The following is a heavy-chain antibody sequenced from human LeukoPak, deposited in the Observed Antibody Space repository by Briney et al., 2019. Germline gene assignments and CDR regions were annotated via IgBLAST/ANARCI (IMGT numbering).Heavy chain of an antibody. Sequence: GGSLRLSCAASGFTFRDYSINGFPKAPGKGLKWISYIGISSGNTKYADSVKGRFTISGDNAKNSLYLQMNSLRVEDTAVYYCARDHNYAFDNWGQGTLVTVSS. CDR3: ARDHNYAFDN. J-gene: IGHJ4*02. CDR1: GFTFRDYS. CDR2: IGISSGNT. V-gene: IGHV3-48*04. D-gene: IGHD1-1*01.